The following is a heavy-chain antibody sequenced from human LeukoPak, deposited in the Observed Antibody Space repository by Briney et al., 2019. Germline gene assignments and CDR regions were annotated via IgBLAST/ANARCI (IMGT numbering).Heavy chain of an antibody. CDR3: ARGTLYGDYFQVDY. V-gene: IGHV4-4*07. CDR2: IYKSGTT. CDR1: GGSISNYY. J-gene: IGHJ4*02. Sequence: PSETLSLTRTVSGGSISNYYWSWIRQPAGKGLEWIGRIYKSGTTNYNPSLESRLTISVDNSKNQFSLQLSSVTAADTAVYYCARGTLYGDYFQVDYWGQGTLVTASS. D-gene: IGHD4-17*01.